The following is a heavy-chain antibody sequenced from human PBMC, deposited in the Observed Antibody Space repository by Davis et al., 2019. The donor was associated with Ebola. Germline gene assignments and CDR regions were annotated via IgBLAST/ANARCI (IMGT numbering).Heavy chain of an antibody. CDR3: AREDFIRDYGMDV. J-gene: IGHJ6*04. D-gene: IGHD3-10*01. Sequence: ASAKVSCKASGYTFTNYGITWVRQAPGQGLEWMGWINPHNGNTNYAQNVQGRVIMTSDTATTTAYMEVGSLRSDDTAVYFCAREDFIRDYGMDVWGKGTTVTVSS. CDR2: INPHNGNT. CDR1: GYTFTNYG. V-gene: IGHV1-18*04.